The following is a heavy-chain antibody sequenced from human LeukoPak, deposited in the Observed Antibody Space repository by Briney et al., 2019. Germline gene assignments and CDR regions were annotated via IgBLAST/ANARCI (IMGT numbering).Heavy chain of an antibody. V-gene: IGHV1-46*01. CDR3: ARDALSSADCSSTSCRNWFDP. D-gene: IGHD2-2*01. CDR1: GYTFTSYY. CDR2: INPSGGST. J-gene: IGHJ5*02. Sequence: ASVKVSCKASGYTFTSYYMHWVRQAPGQGLEWMGIINPSGGSTSYAQKFQGRVTMTRDTSTSTVYMELSSLRSEDTAVYYCARDALSSADCSSTSCRNWFDPWGQGTLVTVSS.